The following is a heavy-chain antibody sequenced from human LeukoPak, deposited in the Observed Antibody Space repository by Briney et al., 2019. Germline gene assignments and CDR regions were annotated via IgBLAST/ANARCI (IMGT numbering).Heavy chain of an antibody. V-gene: IGHV3-30*04. CDR2: ISYDGSNK. D-gene: IGHD1-26*01. Sequence: PGRSLRLSCAPSGFTFSTYAMHWVRQAPGKGLEWVAVISYDGSNKYYADSVKGRFTISRDNSKNTLYLQMNSLRAEDTAVYYSAREFSGSNYGFPFDYWGQGTLVTVSS. J-gene: IGHJ4*02. CDR3: AREFSGSNYGFPFDY. CDR1: GFTFSTYA.